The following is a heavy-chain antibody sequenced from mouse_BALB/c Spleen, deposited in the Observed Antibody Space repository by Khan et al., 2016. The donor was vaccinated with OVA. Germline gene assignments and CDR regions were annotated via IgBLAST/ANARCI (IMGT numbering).Heavy chain of an antibody. CDR1: GYTFTSYW. D-gene: IGHD2-2*01. J-gene: IGHJ3*01. Sequence: QVQLQQPGAELVRPGASVKLSCKASGYTFTSYWMNWVKQRPGQGLEWIGMIDPSDSETHYNQMFKDKATLTVAKSSSPAYMQLSSLTSEDSAVYYCTRREKYGYDPSWFAYWGQGTLVTVSA. CDR3: TRREKYGYDPSWFAY. CDR2: IDPSDSET. V-gene: IGHV1-61*01.